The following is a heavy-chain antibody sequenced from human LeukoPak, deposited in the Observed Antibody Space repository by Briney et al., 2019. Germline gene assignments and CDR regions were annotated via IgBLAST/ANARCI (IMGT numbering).Heavy chain of an antibody. CDR2: ISTDNGNT. CDR3: ARSTSLDLSGRGLDY. D-gene: IGHD1-26*01. J-gene: IGHJ4*02. V-gene: IGHV1-18*01. CDR1: GYTLTNYG. Sequence: ASVNVSCKASGYTLTNYGISWVRQAPGQGLEWMGWISTDNGNTNYAQNLQGRVTMTTDTSTSTAYMELRGLRSDDTAVYYCARSTSLDLSGRGLDYWGQGSLVTVSS.